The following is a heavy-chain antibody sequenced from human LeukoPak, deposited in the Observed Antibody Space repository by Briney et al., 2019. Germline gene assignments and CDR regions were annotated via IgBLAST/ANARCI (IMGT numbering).Heavy chain of an antibody. CDR1: GGSISSRNW. CDR2: IHHGEST. Sequence: SETLSLTCAVSGGSISSRNWWSWVRQPPGKGLEWIGEIHHGESTNYNPSLKRRVIISVDKSKNQFSLKLSSVTAADTGAYYCATDAFDIWGQGTMVTVSS. V-gene: IGHV4-4*02. J-gene: IGHJ3*02. CDR3: ATDAFDI.